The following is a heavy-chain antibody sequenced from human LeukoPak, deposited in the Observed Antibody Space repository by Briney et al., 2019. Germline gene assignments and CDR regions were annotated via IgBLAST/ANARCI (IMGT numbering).Heavy chain of an antibody. CDR3: ARGSKPAASKFDY. CDR2: IYYSGST. CDR1: GGSISSGDYY. Sequence: ESSETLSLTCTVSGGSISSGDYYWSWIRQPPGKGLEWIGYIYYSGSTYYNPSLKSRVTISVDTSKNQFSLKLSSVTAADTAVYYCARGSKPAASKFDYWGQGTLVTVSS. D-gene: IGHD2-2*01. V-gene: IGHV4-30-4*02. J-gene: IGHJ4*02.